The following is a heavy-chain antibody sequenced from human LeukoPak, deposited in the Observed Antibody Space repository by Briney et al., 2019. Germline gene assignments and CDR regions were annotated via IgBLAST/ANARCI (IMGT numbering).Heavy chain of an antibody. V-gene: IGHV1-18*01. CDR1: GYTFSDYG. CDR3: ARETPAYCSGTACYGDYSSFDP. D-gene: IGHD2-2*01. CDR2: INALNGDT. J-gene: IGHJ5*02. Sequence: ASVKVSCKASGYTFSDYGISWVRQAPGQGLEWMGWINALNGDTNYARKFQDRLTLTTDTSTSTAYMELWSLISDDTAVYYCARETPAYCSGTACYGDYSSFDPWGQGTLVTVSS.